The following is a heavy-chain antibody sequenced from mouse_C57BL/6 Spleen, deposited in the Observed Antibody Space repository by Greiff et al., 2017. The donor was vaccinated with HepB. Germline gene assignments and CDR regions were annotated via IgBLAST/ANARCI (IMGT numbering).Heavy chain of an antibody. D-gene: IGHD2-14*01. CDR2: IDPETGGT. Sequence: VQLQQSGAELVRPGASVTLSCKASGYTFTDYEMHWVKQTPVHGLEWIGAIDPETGGTAYNQKFKGKAILTADKSSSTAYMELRSLTSEDYAVYYCTRSEGTHYFDYWGQGTTLTVSS. J-gene: IGHJ2*01. V-gene: IGHV1-15*01. CDR3: TRSEGTHYFDY. CDR1: GYTFTDYE.